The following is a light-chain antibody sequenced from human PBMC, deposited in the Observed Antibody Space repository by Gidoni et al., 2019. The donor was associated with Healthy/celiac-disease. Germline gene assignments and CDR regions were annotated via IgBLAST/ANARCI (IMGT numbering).Light chain of an antibody. CDR1: HSVVFSYNNKNY. CDR3: QQYYSTPRT. Sequence: IVIIHASISLAVSLGERATIHCKSSHSVVFSYNNKNYLAWYQQKPGQPPKLLIYWAATRECGVPDRFSGSGSGTDFTLTISSLQAEDVAVYYCQQYYSTPRTFGRGTKVEIK. V-gene: IGKV4-1*01. CDR2: WAA. J-gene: IGKJ1*01.